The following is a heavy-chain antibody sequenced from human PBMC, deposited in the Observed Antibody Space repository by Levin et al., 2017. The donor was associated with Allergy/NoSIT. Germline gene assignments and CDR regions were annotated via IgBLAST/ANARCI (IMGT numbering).Heavy chain of an antibody. J-gene: IGHJ4*02. CDR2: VYYVGTT. Sequence: SETLSLTCTVSGGSITPYYWSWVRQSPGKGLEWIGYVYYVGTTFYNPSLRSRVTISVDSSRNQFSLRMTSATVADSAVYFCAGGTKKGSHFDSWGQGARVTVSS. CDR3: AGGTKKGSHFDS. V-gene: IGHV4-59*01. D-gene: IGHD2-8*01. CDR1: GGSITPYY.